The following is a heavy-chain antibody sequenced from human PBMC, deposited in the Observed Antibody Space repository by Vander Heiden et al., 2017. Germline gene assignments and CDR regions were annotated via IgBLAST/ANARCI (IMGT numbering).Heavy chain of an antibody. CDR3: ARSDTREAYYFDY. V-gene: IGHV4-30-2*01. D-gene: IGHD2-2*02. J-gene: IGHJ4*02. CDR1: GGSISSGGYS. Sequence: QLQLQESGSGLVKPSQTLSLTCAGSGGSISSGGYSWSWIRQPPGKGLEWIGYIYHSGGTYYNPSLKSRVTISVDRSKNQFSLKLSSVTAADTAVYYCARSDTREAYYFDYWGQGTLVTVSS. CDR2: IYHSGGT.